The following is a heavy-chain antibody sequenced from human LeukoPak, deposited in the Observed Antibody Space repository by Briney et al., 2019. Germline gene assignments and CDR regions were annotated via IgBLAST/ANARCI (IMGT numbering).Heavy chain of an antibody. J-gene: IGHJ4*02. CDR1: GGSISSYY. Sequence: PSETLSLTCTVSGGSISSYYWSWIRQPPGKGLEWIGYIYYSGSTNYNPSLESRVTISVDTSKNQFSLKLSSVTAADTAVYYCARGFYGSGSYYTLPFDYWGQGTLVTVSS. D-gene: IGHD3-10*01. CDR3: ARGFYGSGSYYTLPFDY. CDR2: IYYSGST. V-gene: IGHV4-59*01.